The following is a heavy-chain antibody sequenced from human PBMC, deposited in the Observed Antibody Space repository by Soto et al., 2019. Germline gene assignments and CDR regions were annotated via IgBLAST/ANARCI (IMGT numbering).Heavy chain of an antibody. CDR1: GGTFSSYA. CDR3: ATQGLPTYYSSAMYF. J-gene: IGHJ6*02. CDR2: IIPIFGTA. V-gene: IGHV1-69*12. D-gene: IGHD5-18*01. Sequence: QVQLVQSGAEVKKPGSSVKVSCKASGGTFSSYAISWVRQAPGQGLEWMGGIIPIFGTANYAQKFQGRVTITAAESTSTAYIALRSLRSEDTAVYYCATQGLPTYYSSAMYFWGQGPTVTVSS.